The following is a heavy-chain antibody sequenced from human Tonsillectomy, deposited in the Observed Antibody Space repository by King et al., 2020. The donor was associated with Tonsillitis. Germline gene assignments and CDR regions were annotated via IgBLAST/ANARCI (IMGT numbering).Heavy chain of an antibody. D-gene: IGHD4-17*01. CDR2: VYYSGIT. V-gene: IGHV4-39*07. Sequence: LQLQESGPGLVKPSETLSLSCTVSGGSISSPTYYWGWIRQPPGKGLEWIGNVYYSGITYYNSSLKSRVTMSVDTSENQFSLKLNSVTAADTAVYYCARDYGDYGVGGWFDPWGQGTLVTVSS. CDR3: ARDYGDYGVGGWFDP. CDR1: GGSISSPTYY. J-gene: IGHJ5*02.